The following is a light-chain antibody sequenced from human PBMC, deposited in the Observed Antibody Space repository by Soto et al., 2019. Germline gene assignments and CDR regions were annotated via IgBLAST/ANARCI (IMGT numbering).Light chain of an antibody. CDR2: DAS. Sequence: DIQMTQSPSTLSASVGDRVTITCRASQSISSWLAWYQQKPGKAPKLLIYDASSLESGVPSRFSGSGSGTEFPLTISSLPPDDVATYYCQHYNSYSPWTFGQGTKVEIK. J-gene: IGKJ1*01. CDR3: QHYNSYSPWT. CDR1: QSISSW. V-gene: IGKV1-5*01.